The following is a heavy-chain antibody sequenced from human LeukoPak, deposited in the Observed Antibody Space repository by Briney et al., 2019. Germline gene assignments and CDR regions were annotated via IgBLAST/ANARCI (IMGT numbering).Heavy chain of an antibody. Sequence: GGSLILSCAGSGFIVSSSTMSWVRQAPGKGLEWVANLYSDALDGITNYADSVKGRFTISRDNSQNTLYLQMNSLRVEDTATYYCAREIGGGHHYFEHWGQGTVVTVSS. V-gene: IGHV3-53*01. CDR1: GFIVSSST. CDR2: LYSDALDGIT. CDR3: AREIGGGHHYFEH. D-gene: IGHD1-26*01. J-gene: IGHJ4*02.